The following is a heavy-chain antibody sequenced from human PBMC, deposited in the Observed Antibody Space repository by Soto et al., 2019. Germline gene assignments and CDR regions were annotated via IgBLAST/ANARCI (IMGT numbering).Heavy chain of an antibody. J-gene: IGHJ4*02. CDR3: ARAGYCSGGSCYSGDFDY. CDR1: GGSISSGGYS. V-gene: IGHV4-30-2*01. Sequence: PSETLSLTCAVSGGSISSGGYSWSWIRQPPGKGLEWIGYIYHSGSTYYNPSLKSRVTISVDRSKNQFSLKLSSVTAADTAVYYCARAGYCSGGSCYSGDFDYWGQGTLVTVSS. CDR2: IYHSGST. D-gene: IGHD2-15*01.